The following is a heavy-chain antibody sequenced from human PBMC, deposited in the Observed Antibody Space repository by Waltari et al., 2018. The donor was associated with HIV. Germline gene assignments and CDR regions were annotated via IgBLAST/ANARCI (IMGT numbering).Heavy chain of an antibody. V-gene: IGHV3-30-3*01. Sequence: QVQLVESGGGVVQPGRSLRLSCAASGFTFNPYAMHWVRQAPGKGVEWVAVISWDGSNKHYADSVKCRCTISRDNSRNSLYLQMSSLRAEDTAVYYCGREGDYYDSSPFDYWGQGTLVTVSS. J-gene: IGHJ4*02. CDR1: GFTFNPYA. CDR3: GREGDYYDSSPFDY. CDR2: ISWDGSNK. D-gene: IGHD3-22*01.